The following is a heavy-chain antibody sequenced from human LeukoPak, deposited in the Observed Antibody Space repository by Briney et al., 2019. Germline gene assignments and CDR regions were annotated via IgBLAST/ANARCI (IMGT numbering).Heavy chain of an antibody. CDR3: ARASPRENSNYFYYYYGMDV. J-gene: IGHJ6*02. D-gene: IGHD4-11*01. Sequence: SETLSLTCTVSGGSISSGDYYWSWIRQPPGKGLEWIGYIYYSGSTYYNPSLKGRVTISVDTSKNQFSLKLSSVTAADTAVYYCARASPRENSNYFYYYYGMDVWGQGTTVTVSS. CDR2: IYYSGST. V-gene: IGHV4-30-4*01. CDR1: GGSISSGDYY.